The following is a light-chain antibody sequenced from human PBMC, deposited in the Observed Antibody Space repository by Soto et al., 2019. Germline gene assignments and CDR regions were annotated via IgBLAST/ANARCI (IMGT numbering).Light chain of an antibody. CDR3: QQYDNWPPRWT. Sequence: EIVMTQSPATLSVSPGERATLSCRASQSVSSNLAWYQQKPGQAPRLLIYGASTTATGIPARFSGSGSGTEFTLTISSLQSEDFAVYYCQQYDNWPPRWTFGQGTKVEIK. J-gene: IGKJ1*01. CDR2: GAS. V-gene: IGKV3-15*01. CDR1: QSVSSN.